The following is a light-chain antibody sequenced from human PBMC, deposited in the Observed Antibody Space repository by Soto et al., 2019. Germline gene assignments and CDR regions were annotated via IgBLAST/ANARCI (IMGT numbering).Light chain of an antibody. CDR1: SSNIGNNY. Sequence: QSVLTQPPSVSAAPGQKGTISCSGSSSNIGNNYVAWYQQLPGTAPKFLIYENIKRPSGIPDRFSGSKSGTSATLSITGLQTGDEADYYCGTWDSSLSAGVFGGGTKLTVL. CDR2: ENI. CDR3: GTWDSSLSAGV. J-gene: IGLJ3*02. V-gene: IGLV1-51*02.